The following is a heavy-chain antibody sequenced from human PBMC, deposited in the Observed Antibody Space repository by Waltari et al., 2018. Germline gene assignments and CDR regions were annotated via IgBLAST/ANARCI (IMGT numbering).Heavy chain of an antibody. V-gene: IGHV4-39*01. D-gene: IGHD6-13*01. CDR3: ATYVGASVGTAAFDV. J-gene: IGHJ3*01. Sequence: GWIRQSPGKGLEWTGTISYSGATYNSPSLKSRVTISVDTSKNQFSLKLSSVTAADTAVYYCATYVGASVGTAAFDVWGQGTMVTVSS. CDR2: ISYSGAT.